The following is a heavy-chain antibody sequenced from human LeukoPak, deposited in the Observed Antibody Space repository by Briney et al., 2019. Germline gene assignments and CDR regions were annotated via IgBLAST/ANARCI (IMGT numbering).Heavy chain of an antibody. D-gene: IGHD6-19*01. J-gene: IGHJ4*02. Sequence: GGSLRLSCAASGFTFSSYAMHWVRQAPGKGLEWVAVISYDGSNKYYADSVKGRFTISRDNSKNTLYLLMNSLRAEDTAVYYCARGWYDDYWGQGTLVTVSS. CDR3: ARGWYDDY. CDR2: ISYDGSNK. V-gene: IGHV3-30-3*01. CDR1: GFTFSSYA.